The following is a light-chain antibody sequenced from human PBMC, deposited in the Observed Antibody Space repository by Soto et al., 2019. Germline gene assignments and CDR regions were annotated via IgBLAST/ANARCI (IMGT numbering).Light chain of an antibody. J-gene: IGLJ2*01. Sequence: QPVLTQPPSVSGAPGQRVTISCTGSSSNIGAGYDVHWYQQLPRTAPKLLIYGNTNRPSGVPDRFSGSKSGTSASLAITGLQVDDEADYYCQSYDSSLSGGVFGGGTKLTVL. V-gene: IGLV1-40*01. CDR1: SSNIGAGYD. CDR3: QSYDSSLSGGV. CDR2: GNT.